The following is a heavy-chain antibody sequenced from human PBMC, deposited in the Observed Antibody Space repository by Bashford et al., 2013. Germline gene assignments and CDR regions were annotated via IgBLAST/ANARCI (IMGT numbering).Heavy chain of an antibody. D-gene: IGHD6-13*01. Sequence: SETLSLTCTVSGGSFTSSSYYWGWIRQPPGKGLEWIGNIYFSGSTYYNPSLKSRVTIFADTSKNQFSLRLTSVTVADTAVYYCARHDPIAAAGTSWFDPWGQGTLVTVSS. CDR1: GGSFTSSSYY. J-gene: IGHJ5*02. CDR3: ARHDPIAAAGTSWFDP. V-gene: IGHV4-39*01. CDR2: IYFSGST.